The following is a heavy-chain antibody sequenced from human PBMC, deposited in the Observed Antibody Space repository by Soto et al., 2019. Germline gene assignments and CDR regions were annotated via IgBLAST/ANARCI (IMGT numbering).Heavy chain of an antibody. CDR1: GFTFSSYA. CDR3: ARGGRYQLLSHYYYYGMDV. Sequence: PGGSLRLSCAASGFTFSSYAMHWVRQAPGKGLEWVAVISYDGSNKYYADSVKGRFTISRDNSKNTLYLQMNSLRAEDTAVYYCARGGRYQLLSHYYYYGMDVWGQGTTVTVS. V-gene: IGHV3-30-3*01. D-gene: IGHD2-2*01. CDR2: ISYDGSNK. J-gene: IGHJ6*02.